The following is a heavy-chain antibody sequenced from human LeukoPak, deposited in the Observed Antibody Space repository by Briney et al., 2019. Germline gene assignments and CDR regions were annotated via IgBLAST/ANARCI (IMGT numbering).Heavy chain of an antibody. CDR1: GYTFTSYD. CDR3: ARLNDYGAYGFDY. J-gene: IGHJ4*01. V-gene: IGHV1-2*02. D-gene: IGHD4-17*01. CDR2: INPNSGGT. Sequence: ASVKVSCKASGYTFTSYDINWVRQSTGQGLEWMGWINPNSGGTNYAQKFQGRVTITTDTYTSTAYMELRSLRSEDTDVYYCARLNDYGAYGFDYWGQGTLVTVSS.